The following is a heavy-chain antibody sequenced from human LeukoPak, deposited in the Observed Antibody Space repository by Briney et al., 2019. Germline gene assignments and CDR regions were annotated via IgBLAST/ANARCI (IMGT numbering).Heavy chain of an antibody. V-gene: IGHV4-30-2*01. Sequence: PSQTLSLTCAVSGGSISSGGYSWSWIRQPPGKGLEWIGYIYHSGSTYYNPSLKSRVTISVDTSKNQFSLKLSSVTAADTAVYYCARDRKDDPYFDYWGQGTLVTVSS. CDR1: GGSISSGGYS. CDR2: IYHSGST. D-gene: IGHD1-1*01. CDR3: ARDRKDDPYFDY. J-gene: IGHJ4*02.